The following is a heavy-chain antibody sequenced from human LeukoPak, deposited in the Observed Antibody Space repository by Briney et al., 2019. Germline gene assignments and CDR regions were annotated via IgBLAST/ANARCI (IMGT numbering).Heavy chain of an antibody. Sequence: SQTLSLTCTVSGGSISSGGYYWSWIRQHPGKGLEWIGDIYYSGSTYYNPSLKSRVTISVDTSKNQFSLKLSSVTAADTAVYYCARDLGPTTVTPWANAFDIWGQGTMVTVSS. CDR1: GGSISSGGYY. D-gene: IGHD4-17*01. CDR3: ARDLGPTTVTPWANAFDI. CDR2: IYYSGST. J-gene: IGHJ3*02. V-gene: IGHV4-31*03.